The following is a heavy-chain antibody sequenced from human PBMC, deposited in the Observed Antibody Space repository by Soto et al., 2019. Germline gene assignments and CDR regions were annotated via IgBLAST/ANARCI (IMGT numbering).Heavy chain of an antibody. D-gene: IGHD1-1*01. CDR1: GFTFDDYA. CDR2: ISGNSGSI. V-gene: IGHV3-9*01. CDR3: AKDIAWMHRGAFDI. J-gene: IGHJ3*02. Sequence: EVQLVESGGGLVQPGRSLRLSCAASGFTFDDYAMHWVRQAQGKGLEWVSGISGNSGSIGYADSVKGRFTISRDNAKNALYLQMNSLIAEDTALYYCAKDIAWMHRGAFDIWGQGTMVTGSS.